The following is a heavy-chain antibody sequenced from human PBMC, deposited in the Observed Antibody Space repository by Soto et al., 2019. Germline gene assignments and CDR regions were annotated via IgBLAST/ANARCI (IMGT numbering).Heavy chain of an antibody. Sequence: SSVTLSLTCTVSGGSISSGGYYWSWIRQPPGKGLEWIGYIYYSGSTYYNPSLKSRVTISVDTSKNQFSLKLSSVTAADTAVYYCARDQKSTPPLLDYWGQGTLVTVSS. D-gene: IGHD2-2*01. V-gene: IGHV4-30-4*01. CDR3: ARDQKSTPPLLDY. CDR2: IYYSGST. J-gene: IGHJ4*02. CDR1: GGSISSGGYY.